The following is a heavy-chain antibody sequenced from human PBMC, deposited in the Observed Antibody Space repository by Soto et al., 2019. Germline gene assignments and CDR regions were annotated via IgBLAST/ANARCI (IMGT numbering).Heavy chain of an antibody. CDR3: ARVVPGAEAWFGP. J-gene: IGHJ5*02. Sequence: SLQVSCRTSTYPFSNYGITWVRQAPGQPLEWLGWISLYSDGTNYAQKFQGRVSMTTDTSTTTAYMELRSLRSDDTAVYYCARVVPGAEAWFGPWGQGTLVTFSS. D-gene: IGHD2-2*01. CDR2: ISLYSDGT. CDR1: TYPFSNYG. V-gene: IGHV1-18*01.